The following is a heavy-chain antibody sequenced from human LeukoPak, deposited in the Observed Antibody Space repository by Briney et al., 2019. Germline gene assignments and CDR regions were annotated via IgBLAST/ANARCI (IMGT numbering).Heavy chain of an antibody. CDR3: ARGGIAARPGYNWFDP. D-gene: IGHD6-6*01. Sequence: GGSLRLSCAASGFTFSSSGMHWVRQAPGKGLEWVAVIWYDGSNKYYADSVKGRFTISRDNSKNTLYLQMNSLRAEDTAVYYCARGGIAARPGYNWFDPWGQGTLVTASS. J-gene: IGHJ5*02. V-gene: IGHV3-33*01. CDR2: IWYDGSNK. CDR1: GFTFSSSG.